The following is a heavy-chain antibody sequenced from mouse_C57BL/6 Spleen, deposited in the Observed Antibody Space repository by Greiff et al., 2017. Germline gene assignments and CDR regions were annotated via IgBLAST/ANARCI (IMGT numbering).Heavy chain of an antibody. CDR1: GFTFSNYW. CDR3: TGGSRWYFDY. Sequence: EVQGVESGGGLVQPGGSMKLSCVASGFTFSNYWMNWVRQSPEKGLEWVAQIRLKSDNYATHYAESVKGRFTISRDDSKSSVYLQMNNLRAEDTGIYYCTGGSRWYFDYWGQGTTLTVSS. CDR2: IRLKSDNYAT. V-gene: IGHV6-3*01. J-gene: IGHJ2*01. D-gene: IGHD1-1*01.